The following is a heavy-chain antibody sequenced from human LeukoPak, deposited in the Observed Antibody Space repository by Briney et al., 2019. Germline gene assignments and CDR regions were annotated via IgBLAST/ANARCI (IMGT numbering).Heavy chain of an antibody. CDR1: GGTFSSYA. CDR2: IIPIFGTA. J-gene: IGHJ3*02. V-gene: IGHV1-69*01. CDR3: ARWPLANYYDSSGYTPSDAFDI. Sequence: ASVKVSFKASGGTFSSYAISWVRQAPGQGLEWMGGIIPIFGTANYAQKFQGRVTITADESTSTAYMELSSLRSEDTAVYYCARWPLANYYDSSGYTPSDAFDIWGQGTMVTVSS. D-gene: IGHD3-22*01.